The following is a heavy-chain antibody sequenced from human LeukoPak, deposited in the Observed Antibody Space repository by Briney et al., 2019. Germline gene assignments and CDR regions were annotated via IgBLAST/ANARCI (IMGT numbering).Heavy chain of an antibody. D-gene: IGHD2-15*01. J-gene: IGHJ4*02. Sequence: GGSLRLSCAASGFTFSSYWMHWVRQAPGKGLVWVSRINSDGSSTSYADSVKGRFTISRDNAKNTLYLQMNSLRAVDTAVYYCARGGGGKDFDYWGQGTLVTVSS. CDR2: INSDGSST. V-gene: IGHV3-74*01. CDR1: GFTFSSYW. CDR3: ARGGGGKDFDY.